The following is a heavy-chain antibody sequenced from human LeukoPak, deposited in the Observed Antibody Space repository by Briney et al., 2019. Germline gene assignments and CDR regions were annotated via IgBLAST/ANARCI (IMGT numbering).Heavy chain of an antibody. CDR1: GFTFSRYW. Sequence: PGGSLRLSCAAPGFTFSRYWMHWVRQAPGKGLVWVSRINTDGSSTSYADSVKGRFTISRDNAKNTLYLQMNSLRAEDTAVYYCARAGPFTIFGVVTAFDPWGQGTLVTVSS. J-gene: IGHJ5*02. D-gene: IGHD3-3*01. CDR3: ARAGPFTIFGVVTAFDP. V-gene: IGHV3-74*01. CDR2: INTDGSST.